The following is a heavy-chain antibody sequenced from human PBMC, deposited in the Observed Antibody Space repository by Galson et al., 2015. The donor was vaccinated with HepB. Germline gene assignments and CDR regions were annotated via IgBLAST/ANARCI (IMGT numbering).Heavy chain of an antibody. CDR3: ARTDCPGDCYFPLN. J-gene: IGHJ4*02. Sequence: LRLSCAASGFTFSSYAMNWIRQAPGKGLEWVSYISSSAHTIFYADSVKGRFTISRDNAKSSLYLQMSSLRAEDTAVYYCARTDCPGDCYFPLNWGRGTLVTVSS. CDR2: ISSSAHTI. D-gene: IGHD2-21*02. V-gene: IGHV3-48*03. CDR1: GFTFSSYA.